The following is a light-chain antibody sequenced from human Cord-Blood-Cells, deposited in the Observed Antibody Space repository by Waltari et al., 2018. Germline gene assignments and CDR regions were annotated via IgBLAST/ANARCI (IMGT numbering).Light chain of an antibody. CDR1: SGSIASNY. Sequence: NFMLTQPHSVTESPGKTVTISCTGGSGSIASNYVQWYQQRPGSAPTTVIYEDNQRPSGVPDRFSGSIDSSSNSASLTISGLKTEDEADYYCQSYDSSNWVFGGGTKLTVL. V-gene: IGLV6-57*02. CDR2: EDN. J-gene: IGLJ3*02. CDR3: QSYDSSNWV.